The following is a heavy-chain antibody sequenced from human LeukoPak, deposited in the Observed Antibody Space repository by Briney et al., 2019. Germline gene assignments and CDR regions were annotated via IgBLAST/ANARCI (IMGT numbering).Heavy chain of an antibody. CDR3: ARRLWFGDQEVFDV. V-gene: IGHV5-51*01. J-gene: IGHJ3*01. CDR2: IYPGDSST. CDR1: GYNFSNYW. D-gene: IGHD3-10*01. Sequence: GESLKISCKGSGYNFSNYWIGWVRQMPGKGLEWMGIIYPGDSSTRSSPSFQGQVTISADKSIATAFLQWSSLKASDTAIYYCARRLWFGDQEVFDVWGQGTMVTVSS.